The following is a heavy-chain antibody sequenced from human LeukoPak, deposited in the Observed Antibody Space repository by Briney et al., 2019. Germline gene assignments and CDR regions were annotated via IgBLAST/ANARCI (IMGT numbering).Heavy chain of an antibody. Sequence: SQTLSLTCTISGDSVSSNSAAWNWIRQSPSRGLEWLGRTYYRSKWYNDYAVSVKSRITINPDTSKNQFSLQLNSVTPEDTAVYYCARGADEWELPYFDYWGQGTLVTVSS. CDR2: TYYRSKWYN. CDR3: ARGADEWELPYFDY. J-gene: IGHJ4*02. CDR1: GDSVSSNSAA. V-gene: IGHV6-1*01. D-gene: IGHD1-26*01.